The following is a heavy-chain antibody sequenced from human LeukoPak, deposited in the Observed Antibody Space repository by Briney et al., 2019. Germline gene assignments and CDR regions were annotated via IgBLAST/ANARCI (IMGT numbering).Heavy chain of an antibody. D-gene: IGHD5-24*01. V-gene: IGHV4-39*01. Sequence: KPSETLSLTCTVSGDSITGSPRYWGWIRQTPGKGLEWIGNIYHDGSAYYNPSLKSRVTMSVDTSKNQFSLKLTSVTAADTATYYCARPVEVAAITGGFLWGQGTLVTVSS. CDR1: GDSITGSPRY. CDR3: ARPVEVAAITGGFL. CDR2: IYHDGSA. J-gene: IGHJ4*02.